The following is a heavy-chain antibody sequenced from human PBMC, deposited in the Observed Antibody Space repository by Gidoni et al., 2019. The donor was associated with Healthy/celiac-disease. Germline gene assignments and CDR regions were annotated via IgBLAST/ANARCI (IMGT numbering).Heavy chain of an antibody. CDR3: ARARRDGYIPHFDY. D-gene: IGHD5-12*01. J-gene: IGHJ4*02. CDR1: GFTFSGYW. Sequence: EVQLVESGGGLVQPGGSLRLSCAASGFTFSGYWMSWVRQAPGKGLEWVANIKQDGSEKYYVDSVKGRFTISRDNAKNSLYLQMNSLRAEDTAVYYCARARRDGYIPHFDYWGQGTLVTVSS. V-gene: IGHV3-7*03. CDR2: IKQDGSEK.